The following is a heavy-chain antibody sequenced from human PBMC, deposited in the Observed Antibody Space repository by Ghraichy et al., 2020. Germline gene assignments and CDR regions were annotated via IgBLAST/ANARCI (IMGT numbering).Heavy chain of an antibody. Sequence: GGSLRLSCAASAFTFSDYPMSWVRQAPGKVLEWVALILHDGHNTYYTDSVKGRFSISRDTSRTTLYLQMNSLTPDDTAVYFCARGPYSSSSGVADYWGQGTLVTVSS. CDR2: ILHDGHNT. D-gene: IGHD6-6*01. V-gene: IGHV3-30-3*01. CDR3: ARGPYSSSSGVADY. CDR1: AFTFSDYP. J-gene: IGHJ4*02.